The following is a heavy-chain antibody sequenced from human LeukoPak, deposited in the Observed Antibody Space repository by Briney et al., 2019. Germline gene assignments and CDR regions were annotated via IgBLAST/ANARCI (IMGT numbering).Heavy chain of an antibody. CDR2: ISSSGSQT. Sequence: GGSLRLSCAASGFTFSDYYLSWIRQAPGKGLECVSYISSSGSQTLHADSVKGRFTISRDNAKNSLYLQMNSLRAEDTAVYYCARNRNCGLDIWGQGTKVTVSS. D-gene: IGHD1-14*01. CDR3: ARNRNCGLDI. J-gene: IGHJ3*02. CDR1: GFTFSDYY. V-gene: IGHV3-11*06.